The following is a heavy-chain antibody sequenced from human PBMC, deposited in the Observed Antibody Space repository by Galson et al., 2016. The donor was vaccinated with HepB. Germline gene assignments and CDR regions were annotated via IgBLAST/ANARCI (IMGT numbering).Heavy chain of an antibody. D-gene: IGHD1-26*01. CDR2: IYHSGTT. Sequence: ETLSLTCSVSGYSISSGYYWVWIRQSPRKGLEWIGSIYHSGTTYYNPSLKSRITISIDTSKNQFSLRLNSVTATDTAVYYCARFGSSGSYFDYWGQGTLVTVSS. CDR3: ARFGSSGSYFDY. V-gene: IGHV4-38-2*02. J-gene: IGHJ4*02. CDR1: GYSISSGYY.